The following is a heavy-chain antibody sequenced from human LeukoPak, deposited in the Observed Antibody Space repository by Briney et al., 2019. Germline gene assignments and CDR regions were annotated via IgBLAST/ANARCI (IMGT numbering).Heavy chain of an antibody. V-gene: IGHV4/OR15-8*02. CDR1: GDSIRKDNW. D-gene: IGHD5-12*01. CDR2: IYDSGKT. Sequence: PSETLSLTCSVSGDSIRKDNWWTWVRRSPGQGLERLGEIYDSGKTNYHPSLRSRIAISIDTAKRQFSLELTAVTAADTAVYYCANHYSGYIDYWGQGILVTVSS. J-gene: IGHJ4*02. CDR3: ANHYSGYIDY.